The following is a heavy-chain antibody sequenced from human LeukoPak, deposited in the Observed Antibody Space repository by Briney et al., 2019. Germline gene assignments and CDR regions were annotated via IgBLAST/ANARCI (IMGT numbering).Heavy chain of an antibody. V-gene: IGHV1-18*01. CDR3: ARSSYGSGRGWFDP. J-gene: IGHJ5*02. CDR2: ISAYNGNT. Sequence: GASVKVSCKASGYTFTSYGISWVRQAPGQGLEWMGWISAYNGNTNYAQKLQGRVTMTTDTSTSTAYMELRSLRSDDTAVYYCARSSYGSGRGWFDPWGQGTLVTVSS. D-gene: IGHD3-10*01. CDR1: GYTFTSYG.